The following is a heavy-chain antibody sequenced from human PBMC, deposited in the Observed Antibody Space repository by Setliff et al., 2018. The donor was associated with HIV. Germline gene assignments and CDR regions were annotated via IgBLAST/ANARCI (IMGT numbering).Heavy chain of an antibody. D-gene: IGHD6-6*01. CDR3: ARPYSSSSYYYYHMDV. CDR1: GGSIRSTSYY. Sequence: PSETLSLTCTVSGGSIRSTSYYWGWIRQPPGKGLEWIGSIYTSGSTYYNPSLKSRVTISVDTSKNQFSLKLSSVTAADTAVYYCARPYSSSSYYYYHMDVWGKGTAVTVSS. J-gene: IGHJ6*03. V-gene: IGHV4-39*01. CDR2: IYTSGST.